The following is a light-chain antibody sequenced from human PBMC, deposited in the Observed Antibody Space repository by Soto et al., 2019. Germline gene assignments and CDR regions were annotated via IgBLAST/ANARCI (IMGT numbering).Light chain of an antibody. CDR2: GAS. J-gene: IGKJ1*01. CDR3: QQYNNWPRT. V-gene: IGKV3-15*01. CDR1: QSVSSN. Sequence: EIVMTHSPGTLSVSPGERATLSCRASQSVSSNLAWYQQKPGQAPRLLIYGASTRATGIPARFSGSRSGTEFTLTISSLQSEDFAVYYCQQYNNWPRTFGQGTKVEIK.